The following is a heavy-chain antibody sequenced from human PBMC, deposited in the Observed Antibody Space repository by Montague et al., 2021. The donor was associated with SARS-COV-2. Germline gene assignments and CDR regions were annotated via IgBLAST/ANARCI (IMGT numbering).Heavy chain of an antibody. D-gene: IGHD3-16*01. CDR2: IYASGST. Sequence: TLSLSCTVSGGSISSDSYYRSWIRQPAGKGLEWIGHIYASGSTNYSPSLKSRVRLSIDNPKNQFSLKLESLTAADTAVYYCVRDGGNWYYFDYWGQGALVTVSS. J-gene: IGHJ4*02. CDR3: VRDGGNWYYFDY. CDR1: GGSISSDSYY. V-gene: IGHV4-61*09.